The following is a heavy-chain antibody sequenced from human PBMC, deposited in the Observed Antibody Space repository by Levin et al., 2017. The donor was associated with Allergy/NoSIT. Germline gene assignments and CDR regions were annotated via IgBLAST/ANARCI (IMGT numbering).Heavy chain of an antibody. CDR2: ISAYNGDT. CDR3: AKFCSGGSCFLPLNNFDY. V-gene: IGHV1-18*01. D-gene: IGHD2-15*01. J-gene: IGHJ4*02. CDR1: GYIFPHFG. Sequence: GESLKISCRASGYIFPHFGISWVRQAPGQGLEWMGWISAYNGDTSYAQKFQDRVTMTTDTSTDTAYMELRSLRPDDTDVYYCAKFCSGGSCFLPLNNFDYWGQGTLVTVSS.